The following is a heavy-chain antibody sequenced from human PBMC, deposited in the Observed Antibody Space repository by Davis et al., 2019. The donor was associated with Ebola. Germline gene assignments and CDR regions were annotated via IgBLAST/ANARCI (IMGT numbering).Heavy chain of an antibody. CDR3: AKTPGVVVIAILFDY. D-gene: IGHD2-21*01. J-gene: IGHJ4*02. CDR2: ISGSGFST. CDR1: GFTFSAYA. Sequence: GESLKISCAASGFTFSAYALSWVRQTPGKGLEWVSGISGSGFSTYYADSVKGRFTISRDNSKNTLYLQMNNLRAEDTAVYYCAKTPGVVVIAILFDYWGQGSLVTVSS. V-gene: IGHV3-23*01.